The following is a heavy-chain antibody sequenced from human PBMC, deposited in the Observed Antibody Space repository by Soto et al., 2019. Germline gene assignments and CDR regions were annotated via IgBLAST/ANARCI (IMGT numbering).Heavy chain of an antibody. D-gene: IGHD2-15*01. Sequence: SETLSLTCAVYGGSFSDYYWSWIRQPPGKGLEWIGEINHSRSTNYNPSLKSRVTISVDTSKNQFSLKLSSVTAADTAVYYCARDLVARGNYWGQGTLVTVSS. CDR1: GGSFSDYY. J-gene: IGHJ4*02. CDR3: ARDLVARGNY. CDR2: INHSRST. V-gene: IGHV4-34*01.